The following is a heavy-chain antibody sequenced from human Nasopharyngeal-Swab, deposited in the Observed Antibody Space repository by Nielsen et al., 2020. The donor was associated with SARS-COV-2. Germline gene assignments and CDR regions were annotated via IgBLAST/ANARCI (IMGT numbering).Heavy chain of an antibody. CDR1: GFTFSNFA. CDR3: AKDRDSGDDSEEYYHYYGMDV. J-gene: IGHJ6*02. D-gene: IGHD5-12*01. V-gene: IGHV3-23*01. Sequence: GGSPRLSCAASGFTFSNFAMSWVRQAPGKGLEWVSVISGDSDSTYYADSVRGRFTISRDNSKNTLNLQMNNLRAEDTAIYYCAKDRDSGDDSEEYYHYYGMDVWGQGAPVTVSS. CDR2: ISGDSDST.